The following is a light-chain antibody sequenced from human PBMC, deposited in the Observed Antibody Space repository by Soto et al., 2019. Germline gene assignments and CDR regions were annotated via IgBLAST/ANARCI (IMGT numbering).Light chain of an antibody. Sequence: QSALTQPASVSGSPGQSITIACTGTSSDVGGYKYVSWYQQLPGKAPKLMIHGVSNRPSGVSNRFSGSKSGNTASLTISGLQAEDEADYYCSSYASSSILVFGGGTKLTVL. J-gene: IGLJ2*01. CDR3: SSYASSSILV. CDR1: SSDVGGYKY. CDR2: GVS. V-gene: IGLV2-14*01.